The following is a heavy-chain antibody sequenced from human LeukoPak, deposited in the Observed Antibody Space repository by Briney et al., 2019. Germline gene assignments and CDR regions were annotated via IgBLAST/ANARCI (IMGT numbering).Heavy chain of an antibody. CDR3: ARDLSSSGRPYDY. V-gene: IGHV1-2*04. Sequence: ASVKVSCKASGYTLTGYYMHWVRQAPGQGLEWMGWINPNSGGTNYAQKFQGWVTMTRDTSISTAYMELSRLRSDDTAVYYCARDLSSSGRPYDYWGQGTLVTVSS. CDR1: GYTLTGYY. D-gene: IGHD6-19*01. J-gene: IGHJ4*02. CDR2: INPNSGGT.